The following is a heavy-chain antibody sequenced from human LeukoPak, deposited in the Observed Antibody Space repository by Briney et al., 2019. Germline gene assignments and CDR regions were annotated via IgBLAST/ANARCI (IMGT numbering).Heavy chain of an antibody. D-gene: IGHD5-12*01. Sequence: SETLSLTCAVYDGSFSGYYWSWIRQPPGKRLEWIGNIYYSGSTTHNPSLKSRVTMSVDTSKNQFSLKLNSVTAADTAVYYCARGIVARSFFDYWGQGTLVTVSS. CDR1: DGSFSGYY. V-gene: IGHV4-59*01. CDR2: IYYSGST. CDR3: ARGIVARSFFDY. J-gene: IGHJ4*02.